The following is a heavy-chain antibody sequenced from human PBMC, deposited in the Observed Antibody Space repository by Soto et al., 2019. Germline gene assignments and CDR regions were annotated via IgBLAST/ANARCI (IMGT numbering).Heavy chain of an antibody. J-gene: IGHJ6*02. CDR1: GFTFSSYG. D-gene: IGHD1-7*01. Sequence: QVQLVESGGGVVQPGRSLRLSCAASGFTFSSYGMHWVRQAPGKGLEWVAVIWYDGSNKYYADSVKGRFTISRDNSKNTLYLQMNSLRAEDTAVYYCARDWNWNYDETYGMDVWGQGTTVTVSS. CDR3: ARDWNWNYDETYGMDV. V-gene: IGHV3-33*01. CDR2: IWYDGSNK.